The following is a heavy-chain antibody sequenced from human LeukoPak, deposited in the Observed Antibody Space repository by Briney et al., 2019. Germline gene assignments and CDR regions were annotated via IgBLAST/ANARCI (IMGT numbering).Heavy chain of an antibody. Sequence: GGSLRLSCAVSGITLSNYGMSWVRQAPGKGLEWVAGIRDGGSRTNYADSVKGRFTISTDHPKNTLYLQMNSLRAEDTAVYFCAKRGVVIRVILVGFHKEAYYFDSWGQGALVTVSS. CDR2: IRDGGSRT. J-gene: IGHJ4*02. CDR3: AKRGVVIRVILVGFHKEAYYFDS. CDR1: GITLSNYG. V-gene: IGHV3-23*01. D-gene: IGHD3-22*01.